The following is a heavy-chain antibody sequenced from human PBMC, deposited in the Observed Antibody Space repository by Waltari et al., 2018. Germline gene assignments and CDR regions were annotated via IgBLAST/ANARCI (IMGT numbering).Heavy chain of an antibody. D-gene: IGHD2-21*01. V-gene: IGHV3-33*01. CDR3: ARGFGFACDF. Sequence: QVQRVESGGGVDQPGRSLRLAGAASGLARSSYGMQWVREAQGKGLVRLSVILADVGNQYYGGSVMGRVTLTRDKSMNTMDLQVDSPVVDYTAVDYCARGFGFACDFWGQGTLVTVSS. CDR1: GLARSSYG. CDR2: ILADVGNQ. J-gene: IGHJ4*01.